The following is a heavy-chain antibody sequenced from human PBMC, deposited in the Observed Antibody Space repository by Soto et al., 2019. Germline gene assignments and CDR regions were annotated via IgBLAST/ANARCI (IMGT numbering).Heavy chain of an antibody. J-gene: IGHJ4*02. CDR1: GYTFTSYG. CDR2: ISAYNVNT. V-gene: IGHV1-18*01. D-gene: IGHD6-13*01. Sequence: QVQLVQSGAEVKKPGASVKVSCKASGYTFTSYGISWVRQAPGQGLEWMGWISAYNVNTNYAQKLQGRVTMTPDTSKNTAYMELRTLRSDDTAVYYCARVIAAASDFDYWGQGTLVTVSS. CDR3: ARVIAAASDFDY.